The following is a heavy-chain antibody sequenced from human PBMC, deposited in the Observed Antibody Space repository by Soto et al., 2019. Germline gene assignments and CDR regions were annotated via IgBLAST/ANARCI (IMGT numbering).Heavy chain of an antibody. D-gene: IGHD3-16*01. CDR3: ARSLGGGHWDY. J-gene: IGHJ4*02. CDR1: GFTVINYD. Sequence: EVQLVESGGGVVQPGGSLRLSCAASGFTVINYDMVWVRQAPGKGLEWVSFITINAKTINYVDAVKGRFTISRDNAKNSVNVQMNSLRDEDTAVYYCARSLGGGHWDYWGPGTLVTVSS. V-gene: IGHV3-48*02. CDR2: ITINAKTI.